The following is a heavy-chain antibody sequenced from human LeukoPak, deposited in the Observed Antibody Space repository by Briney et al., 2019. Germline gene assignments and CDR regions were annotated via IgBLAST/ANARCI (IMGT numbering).Heavy chain of an antibody. J-gene: IGHJ3*02. CDR2: ISGSGGST. CDR3: AKTYYYDSSGYYLPSSWAFDI. Sequence: GGSLRLSCAASGFTFSSYAMSWVRQAPGKGLEWVSAISGSGGSTYYADSVKGRFTISRDNSKNTLYLQMNSLRAEDTAVYYCAKTYYYDSSGYYLPSSWAFDIWGQGTMVTVSS. CDR1: GFTFSSYA. V-gene: IGHV3-23*01. D-gene: IGHD3-22*01.